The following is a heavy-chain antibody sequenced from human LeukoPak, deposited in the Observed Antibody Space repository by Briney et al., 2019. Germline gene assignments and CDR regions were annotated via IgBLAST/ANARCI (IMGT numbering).Heavy chain of an antibody. D-gene: IGHD3-10*01. CDR3: ARVGDGDSFDY. J-gene: IGHJ4*02. CDR2: ISCSSSYI. V-gene: IGHV3-21*01. Sequence: GGSLRLSCAASGFTFSSYSMNWVRQAPGKGLECVSSISCSSSYIHYADSVKGRFTISRDNAKNSLYLQMNSLRAEDTALYYCARVGDGDSFDYWGQGTLVTVSS. CDR1: GFTFSSYS.